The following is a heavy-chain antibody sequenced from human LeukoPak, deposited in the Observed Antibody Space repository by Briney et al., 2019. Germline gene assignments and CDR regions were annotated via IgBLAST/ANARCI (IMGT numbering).Heavy chain of an antibody. CDR3: ARQIGPDY. Sequence: GGSLRLSCAASGFTFSSYAMTWVRQAPGKGLEWVSAISGSGSSTYYADSMKGRFTISRDNSKNTLFLQMNSLRVEDTAVYYCARQIGPDYWGQGTLVTVSS. J-gene: IGHJ4*02. V-gene: IGHV3-23*01. D-gene: IGHD3-22*01. CDR1: GFTFSSYA. CDR2: ISGSGSST.